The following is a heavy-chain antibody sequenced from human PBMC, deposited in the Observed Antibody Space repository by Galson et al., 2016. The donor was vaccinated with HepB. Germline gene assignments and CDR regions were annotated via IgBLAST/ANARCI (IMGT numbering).Heavy chain of an antibody. CDR2: TIPFFDTP. D-gene: IGHD6-19*01. CDR1: GGTFSNFA. V-gene: IGHV1-69*13. CDR3: AIDGSSGFYYMDV. J-gene: IGHJ6*03. Sequence: SVKVSCKASGGTFSNFAINWVRQAPGQGLEWMGGTIPFFDTPNYAQKFQGRVTITVDDSTSTAYMELSSLRSEDTAVYYCAIDGSSGFYYMDVWGKGTTVTVSS.